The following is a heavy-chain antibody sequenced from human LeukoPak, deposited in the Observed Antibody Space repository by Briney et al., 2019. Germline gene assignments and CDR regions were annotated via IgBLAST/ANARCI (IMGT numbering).Heavy chain of an antibody. CDR1: GFTFDNYA. CDR2: LTWNSGSI. V-gene: IGHV3-9*01. D-gene: IGHD2/OR15-2a*01. Sequence: GRSLRLSCAASGFTFDNYALHWVRQAPGKGLEWVSGLTWNSGSIGYADSVKGRFTISRDNAQNSLYLQMNSLRPEDTAFYYCAKGSDSACNFFDYWGQGTLVTVSS. J-gene: IGHJ4*02. CDR3: AKGSDSACNFFDY.